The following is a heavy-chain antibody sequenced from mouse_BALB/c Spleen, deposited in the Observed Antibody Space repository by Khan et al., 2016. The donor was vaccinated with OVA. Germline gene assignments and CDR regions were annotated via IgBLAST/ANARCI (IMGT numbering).Heavy chain of an antibody. J-gene: IGHJ2*01. CDR1: GYTFINYW. CDR2: INPSTGYT. D-gene: IGHD1-1*01. CDR3: ARRGLRWDFDY. Sequence: QVQLKQSGAELAKPGASVKMSCKASGYTFINYWILWIKQRPGQGLEWIGYINPSTGYTEYNQNFKDKATLTADISSSTAYMQLSSLTSEDSAVYYCARRGLRWDFDYWGQGTILTVSS. V-gene: IGHV1-7*01.